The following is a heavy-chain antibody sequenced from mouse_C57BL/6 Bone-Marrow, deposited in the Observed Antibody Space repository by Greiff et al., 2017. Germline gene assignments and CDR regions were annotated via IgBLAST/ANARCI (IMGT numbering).Heavy chain of an antibody. V-gene: IGHV1-74*01. J-gene: IGHJ4*01. CDR2: IHPSASDT. D-gene: IGHD1-1*02. CDR1: GYTFTSYW. CDR3: AREGRKGGNAMDY. Sequence: QVQLRQPGAELVKPGASVKVSCKASGYTFTSYWMHWVKQRPGQGLEWIGRIHPSASDTTYNQKFKGKATLTVDKSSSTTYMQLSSLTSEDSAVDYCAREGRKGGNAMDYWGQGTSVTVSS.